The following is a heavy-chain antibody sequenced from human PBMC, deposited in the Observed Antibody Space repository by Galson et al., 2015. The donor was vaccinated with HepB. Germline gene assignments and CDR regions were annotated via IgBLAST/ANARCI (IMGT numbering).Heavy chain of an antibody. V-gene: IGHV3-23*01. Sequence: SLRLSCAASGFTFSSYAMSWVRQAPGKGLEWVSAISGSGGSTYYADSVKGRFTISRDNSKNTLYLQMNSLRAEDTAVYYCAKSRWSSGWPCYFDYWGQGTLVTVSS. CDR2: ISGSGGST. D-gene: IGHD6-19*01. CDR3: AKSRWSSGWPCYFDY. J-gene: IGHJ4*02. CDR1: GFTFSSYA.